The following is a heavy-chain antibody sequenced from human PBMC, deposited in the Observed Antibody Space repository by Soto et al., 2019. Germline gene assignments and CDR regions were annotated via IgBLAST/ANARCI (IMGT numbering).Heavy chain of an antibody. CDR3: AHILLNALYFDH. Sequence: QITLKESGPTLVNPTQTLTLTCTFSGFSLSTTGASVGWIRQPPGRALEWLALIYWDDDKRYSPSLESRFTITKDTSKNQVVLTVTNMDPVDTATYYCAHILLNALYFDHWGQGTLVTVSS. CDR2: IYWDDDK. D-gene: IGHD2-15*01. J-gene: IGHJ4*02. V-gene: IGHV2-5*02. CDR1: GFSLSTTGAS.